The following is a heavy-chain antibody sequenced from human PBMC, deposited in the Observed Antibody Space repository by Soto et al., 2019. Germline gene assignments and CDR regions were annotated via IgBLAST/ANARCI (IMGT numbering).Heavy chain of an antibody. CDR2: ISSGGDSS. CDR1: GFTFSSYE. CDR3: ARVGGTYYDFWSGYYTGPPPPHGMDV. D-gene: IGHD3-3*01. J-gene: IGHJ6*02. V-gene: IGHV3-48*03. Sequence: EVQLVESGGGLAQPGGSVRLSCAASGFTFSSYEMNWVRQAPGKTLEWVSYISSGGDSSYYADSVKGRFTISRDNAKNSLYLQMNSLRAEDTAVYYCARVGGTYYDFWSGYYTGPPPPHGMDVWGQGTTVTVSS.